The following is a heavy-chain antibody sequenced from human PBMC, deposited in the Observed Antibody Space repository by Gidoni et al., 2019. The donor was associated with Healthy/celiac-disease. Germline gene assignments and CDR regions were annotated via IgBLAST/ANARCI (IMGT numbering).Heavy chain of an antibody. J-gene: IGHJ3*02. CDR3: ASRYYYDSSGYPDAFDI. Sequence: EVQLVPSGAEVKKLGGFLKNFCKGFGYRFSRYRIGWVRQMPGKGLEWMGIIYPGDSDTRYSPSFQGQVTISADKSISTAYLQWSSLKASDTAMYYCASRYYYDSSGYPDAFDIWGQGTMVTVSS. CDR2: IYPGDSDT. CDR1: GYRFSRYR. D-gene: IGHD3-22*01. V-gene: IGHV5-51*03.